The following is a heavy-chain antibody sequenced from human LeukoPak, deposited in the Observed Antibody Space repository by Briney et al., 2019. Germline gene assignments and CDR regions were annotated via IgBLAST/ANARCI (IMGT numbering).Heavy chain of an antibody. CDR3: ARESLLGKNWDY. CDR1: GYTFTAYY. CDR2: INSNSGDT. D-gene: IGHD7-27*01. J-gene: IGHJ4*02. V-gene: IGHV1-2*04. Sequence: ASVKVSCKASGYTFTAYYLHWVRQAPGQGLEWMGWINSNSGDTDYAQKFQGWVTMTRDTSISTAYMELSRLRSDDTAVYYCARESLLGKNWDYWGQGTLVTVFS.